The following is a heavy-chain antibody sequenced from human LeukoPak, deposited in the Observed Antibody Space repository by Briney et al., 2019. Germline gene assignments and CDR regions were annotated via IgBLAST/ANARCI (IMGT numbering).Heavy chain of an antibody. V-gene: IGHV1-8*01. Sequence: ASVKVSCKASGYTFTSYDINWVRQATGQGLEWMGWMNPNSGNTGYALKFQDRVTMTRNTSISTAYMELSSLRSEDTAVYYCARTDYYDNSANWFDPWGQGPLVTASS. CDR3: ARTDYYDNSANWFDP. D-gene: IGHD3-22*01. CDR2: MNPNSGNT. J-gene: IGHJ5*02. CDR1: GYTFTSYD.